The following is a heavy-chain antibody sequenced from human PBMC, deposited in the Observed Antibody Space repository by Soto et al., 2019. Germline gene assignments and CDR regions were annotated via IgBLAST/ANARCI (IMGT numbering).Heavy chain of an antibody. Sequence: GGSLRLSCAASGFTFSSYGMHWVRQAPGKGLEWVAVISYDGSNKYYADSVKGRFTISRDNSKNTLYLQMNSLRAEDTAVYYCAKDPAVRDGYSYWFDYWGKGT. CDR2: ISYDGSNK. CDR1: GFTFSSYG. D-gene: IGHD4-4*01. V-gene: IGHV3-30*18. J-gene: IGHJ4*02. CDR3: AKDPAVRDGYSYWFDY.